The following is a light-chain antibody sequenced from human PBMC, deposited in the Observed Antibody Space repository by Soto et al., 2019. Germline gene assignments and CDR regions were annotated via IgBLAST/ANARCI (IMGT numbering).Light chain of an antibody. CDR2: DAS. CDR3: QLRTDWPL. V-gene: IGKV3-11*01. CDR1: QSVSNY. J-gene: IGKJ3*01. Sequence: EIVLTQSPATLSLSPGERASLSCRASQSVSNYLAWYQHKPGQAPRLFIYDASNRATGIPARFSGSGSGTDFTLTISSLEPEDFAVYYCQLRTDWPLFGPGTKVD.